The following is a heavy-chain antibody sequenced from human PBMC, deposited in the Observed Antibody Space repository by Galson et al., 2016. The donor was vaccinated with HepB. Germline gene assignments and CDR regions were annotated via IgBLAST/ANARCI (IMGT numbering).Heavy chain of an antibody. CDR2: ISYSGNT. CDR1: GDSMNSRGYY. Sequence: TLSLTCTVSGDSMNSRGYYWSWIRQHPGRGLEWIGYISYSGNTYYDPSLSSRLPISLDTSKNQFSLNLSSVTATDTAVYYCARVRGYYDSSHFDFWGQGSLVTVSS. CDR3: ARVRGYYDSSHFDF. J-gene: IGHJ4*02. V-gene: IGHV4-31*03. D-gene: IGHD3-22*01.